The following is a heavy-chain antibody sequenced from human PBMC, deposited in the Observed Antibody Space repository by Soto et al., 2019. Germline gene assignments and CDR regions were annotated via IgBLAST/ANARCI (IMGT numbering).Heavy chain of an antibody. Sequence: PGESLKISCKGSGYSFTSYWISWVRQMPGKGLEWMGRIDPSDSYTNYSPSFQGHVTISADKSISTAYLQWSSLKASDTAMYYCARDDNSSPYYYYGMDVWGQGTTVTVSS. CDR1: GYSFTSYW. CDR3: ARDDNSSPYYYYGMDV. V-gene: IGHV5-10-1*01. D-gene: IGHD5-18*01. J-gene: IGHJ6*02. CDR2: IDPSDSYT.